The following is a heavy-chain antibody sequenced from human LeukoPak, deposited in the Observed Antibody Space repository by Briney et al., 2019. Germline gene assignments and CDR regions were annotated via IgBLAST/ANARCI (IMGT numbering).Heavy chain of an antibody. CDR2: IHTSGST. V-gene: IGHV4-4*07. CDR3: ARVRGRYDILTGYYEDYFDY. CDR1: GGSISSYY. D-gene: IGHD3-9*01. Sequence: PSETLSLTCTVSGGSISSYYWSWIRQPAGKGLEWIGRIHTSGSTNYNPSLKSRVTMSVDTSKNQFSLKLSSVTAADTAVYYCARVRGRYDILTGYYEDYFDYWGQGTLVTVSS. J-gene: IGHJ4*02.